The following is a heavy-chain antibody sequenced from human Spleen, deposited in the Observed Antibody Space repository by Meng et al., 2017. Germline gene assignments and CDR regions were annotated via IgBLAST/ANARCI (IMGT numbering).Heavy chain of an antibody. CDR1: GFIFSSYA. J-gene: IGHJ4*02. CDR3: ARDADWVIFDH. Sequence: GESLKISCAATGFIFSSYAMSWVRQAPGKGLEWVSVIYSGGNTYYADSVKGRFTISRDDAKNTVYLQMNSLRAEDTAVYYCARDADWVIFDHWGQGALVTVSS. D-gene: IGHD3-9*01. CDR2: IYSGGNT. V-gene: IGHV3-23*03.